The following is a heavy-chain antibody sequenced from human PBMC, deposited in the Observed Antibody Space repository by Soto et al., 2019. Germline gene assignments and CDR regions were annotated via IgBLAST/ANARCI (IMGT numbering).Heavy chain of an antibody. J-gene: IGHJ5*02. CDR1: GGTFSSYA. V-gene: IGHV1-69*06. CDR2: IIPIFGTA. CDR3: ARSGDFEYSDLWFDP. Sequence: SVKVSCKASGGTFSSYAISWVRQAPGQGLEWMGGIIPIFGTANYAQKFQGRVTITADKSTSTAYMELSSLRSEDTAVYYCARSGDFEYSDLWFDPWGQGTLVTVSS. D-gene: IGHD6-6*01.